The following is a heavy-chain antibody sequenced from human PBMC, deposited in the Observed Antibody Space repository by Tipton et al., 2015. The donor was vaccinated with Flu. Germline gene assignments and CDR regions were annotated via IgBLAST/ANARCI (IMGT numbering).Heavy chain of an antibody. Sequence: TLSLTCTVSGGSISSSSYYWGWIRQPPGKGLEWIGGIYWSGSTNSNPSLRSRVTVSVDTSNNQFSLKLSSVTAAATAVYYCARVGTYYYDRRNNAFDIWGQGTMVTVSS. CDR3: ARVGTYYYDRRNNAFDI. CDR1: GGSISSSSYY. D-gene: IGHD3-22*01. J-gene: IGHJ3*02. V-gene: IGHV4-39*07. CDR2: IYWSGST.